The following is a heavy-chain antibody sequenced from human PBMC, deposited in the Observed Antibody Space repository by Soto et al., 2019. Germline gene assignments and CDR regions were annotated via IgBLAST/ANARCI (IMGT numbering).Heavy chain of an antibody. CDR2: IIPILGIA. CDR3: ARDYDFWSGPNPYYYYYMDV. V-gene: IGHV1-69*04. D-gene: IGHD3-3*01. J-gene: IGHJ6*03. CDR1: GGTFSSYT. Sequence: SVKVSCKASGGTFSSYTISWVRQAPGQGLEWMGRIIPILGIANYAQKFQGRVTITADKSTSTAYMELSSLRSEDTAVYYCARDYDFWSGPNPYYYYYMDVWGKGTTVTVSS.